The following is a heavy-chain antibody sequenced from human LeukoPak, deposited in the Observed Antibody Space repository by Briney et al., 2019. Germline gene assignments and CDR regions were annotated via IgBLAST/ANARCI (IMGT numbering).Heavy chain of an antibody. D-gene: IGHD3-10*01. CDR3: ARDRGTMVRGSRRGYDGYYYYMDV. CDR2: VHHSGST. V-gene: IGHV4-39*02. J-gene: IGHJ6*03. Sequence: PSETLSLTCSVSGGSISSSSYFWGWIRQPPGKGLEWIASVHHSGSTYYNPSLKSRLTISVDTSKNQFSLKLNSLTAADTAVYYCARDRGTMVRGSRRGYDGYYYYMDVWGKGTTVTISS. CDR1: GGSISSSSYF.